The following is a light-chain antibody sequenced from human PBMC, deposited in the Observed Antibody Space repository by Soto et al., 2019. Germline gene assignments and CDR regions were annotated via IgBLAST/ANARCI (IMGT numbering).Light chain of an antibody. CDR1: QIIRRW. V-gene: IGKV1-5*01. CDR3: QNYQSYPLT. J-gene: IGKJ4*01. Sequence: DIQMTQSPSTLSASVGNRVTITCRAGQIIRRWLAWYHQNPGKAPKLLIYDPSSLETGVPSRFSGSVSGTDFTLIISSLQADDVATYYCQNYQSYPLTFGEGTRVEIK. CDR2: DPS.